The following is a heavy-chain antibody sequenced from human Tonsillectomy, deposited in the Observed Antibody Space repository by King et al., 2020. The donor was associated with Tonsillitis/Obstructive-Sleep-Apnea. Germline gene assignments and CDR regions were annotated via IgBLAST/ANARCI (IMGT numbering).Heavy chain of an antibody. V-gene: IGHV4-34*01. CDR3: ASGYDLGSAFDI. J-gene: IGHJ3*02. Sequence: VQLQQWGAGLLKPSETLSLTCAVFGGSFTGYYWSWIRQPPGKGLEWIGEINHSQYTSYNPSLKSRVTISADTSKNQFSLKLTSVTAADTAVYYCASGYDLGSAFDIWGQGTMVTVPS. D-gene: IGHD5-12*01. CDR1: GGSFTGYY. CDR2: INHSQYT.